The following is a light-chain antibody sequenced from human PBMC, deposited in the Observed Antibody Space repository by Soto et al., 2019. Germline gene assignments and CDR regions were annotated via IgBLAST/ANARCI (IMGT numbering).Light chain of an antibody. Sequence: DIQMTQSPSSLSASVGDRVTITCRASQNISIYLNWYQQKPGKAPKLLIYTVSNLQSWVPSRFSADGSGTDFTLTISSLQPEDFATYYCQQRSSTPPFTFGPGTKVDIK. CDR2: TVS. J-gene: IGKJ3*01. CDR3: QQRSSTPPFT. V-gene: IGKV1-39*01. CDR1: QNISIY.